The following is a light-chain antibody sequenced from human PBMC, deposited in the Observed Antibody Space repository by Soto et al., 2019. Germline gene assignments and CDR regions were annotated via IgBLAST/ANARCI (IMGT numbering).Light chain of an antibody. CDR2: GSS. CDR3: QQYASSPLT. CDR1: QSVRSNY. J-gene: IGKJ4*01. V-gene: IGKV3-20*01. Sequence: EIVLTQSPATLSLSSGDRVTLSCRASQSVRSNYFAWYQQQPDQAPRLLIYGSSCRATGIPDRFGGSGSGTDFTLTSSRLEPEDLAVYYCQQYASSPLTFGVVTNVEIK.